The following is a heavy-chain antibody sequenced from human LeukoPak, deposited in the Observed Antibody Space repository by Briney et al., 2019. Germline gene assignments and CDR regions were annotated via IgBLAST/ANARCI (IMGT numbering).Heavy chain of an antibody. J-gene: IGHJ4*02. D-gene: IGHD1-14*01. CDR3: ARDRNREYPDYFDY. Sequence: GRSLRLSCAAPGFTFSSYGMHWVRQAPGKGLEWVAVIWYDGSNKYYADSVKGRFTISRDNSKNTLYLQMNSLRAEDTAVYYCARDRNREYPDYFDYWGQGTLVTVSS. CDR2: IWYDGSNK. V-gene: IGHV3-33*01. CDR1: GFTFSSYG.